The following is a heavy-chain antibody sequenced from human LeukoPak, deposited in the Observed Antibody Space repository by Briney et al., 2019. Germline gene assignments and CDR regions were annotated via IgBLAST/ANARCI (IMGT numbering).Heavy chain of an antibody. D-gene: IGHD6-13*01. J-gene: IGHJ6*03. CDR2: INHSGST. CDR1: GGSFSGYY. V-gene: IGHV4-34*01. Sequence: PSETLSLTCAVYGGSFSGYYWSWIRQPPGKGLEWIGEINHSGSTNYNPSLKSRVTISVDTSKNQFSLKLSSVTAADTAVYYCARLHRQLVRQYYYYYYMDVWGKGTTVTVSS. CDR3: ARLHRQLVRQYYYYYYMDV.